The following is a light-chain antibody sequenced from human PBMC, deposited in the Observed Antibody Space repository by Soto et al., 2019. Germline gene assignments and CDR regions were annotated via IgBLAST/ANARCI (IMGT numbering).Light chain of an antibody. Sequence: EIVMAQSPATLSVSPGERATLSCRASQSVSSNLAWYQQKRGQAPRLLIYGASSRATGIPARFSGTGSGTEFTLTISSLQSEDFAIYYCQQFNKWPRTFGQGTKVDNK. V-gene: IGKV3-15*01. CDR1: QSVSSN. CDR3: QQFNKWPRT. CDR2: GAS. J-gene: IGKJ1*01.